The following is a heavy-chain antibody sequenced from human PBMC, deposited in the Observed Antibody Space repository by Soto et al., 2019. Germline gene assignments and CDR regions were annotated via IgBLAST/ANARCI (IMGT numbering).Heavy chain of an antibody. D-gene: IGHD1-26*01. V-gene: IGHV4-34*01. CDR3: ARRYGGNLDY. CDR2: INHSGST. CDR1: GGSFSGYY. Sequence: SETLSLTCAVYGGSFSGYYWSWIRQPPGKGLEWIGEINHSGSTNYNPSLKSRVTISVDTSKNQFSLKLSFVTAADTAVYYCARRYGGNLDYWGQGTLVTVSS. J-gene: IGHJ4*02.